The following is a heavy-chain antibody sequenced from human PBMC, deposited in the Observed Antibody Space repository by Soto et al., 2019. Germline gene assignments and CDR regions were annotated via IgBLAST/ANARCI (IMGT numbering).Heavy chain of an antibody. D-gene: IGHD6-19*01. Sequence: EVQLVESGGGLVQPGGSLRLSCAASGFTFSDHYMDWVRQAPGKGLEWVGRSRGRANGYSTEYAASVTGRFTISRDVSKNSLYLQMNSLDTEDTAVYYCARHISGGYRGFDNWGQGTLVTVSS. J-gene: IGHJ4*02. CDR3: ARHISGGYRGFDN. V-gene: IGHV3-72*01. CDR2: SRGRANGYST. CDR1: GFTFSDHY.